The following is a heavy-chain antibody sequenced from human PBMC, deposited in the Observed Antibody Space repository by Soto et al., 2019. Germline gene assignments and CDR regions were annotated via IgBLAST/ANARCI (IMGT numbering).Heavy chain of an antibody. Sequence: GGSLRLSCAASGFTFSSYAMSWVRQAPGKGLEWVSSTSTSGGATYYADSVKGRFTISRDNSKNTLYLQMNSLRAEDTAVYYCAKNGPEFDYWGQGALVTVSS. CDR1: GFTFSSYA. D-gene: IGHD3-10*01. V-gene: IGHV3-23*01. CDR3: AKNGPEFDY. CDR2: TSTSGGAT. J-gene: IGHJ4*02.